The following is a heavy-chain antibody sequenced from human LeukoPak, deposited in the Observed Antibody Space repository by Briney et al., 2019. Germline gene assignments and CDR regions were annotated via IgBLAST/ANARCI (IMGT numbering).Heavy chain of an antibody. J-gene: IGHJ4*02. CDR2: INPSGGST. Sequence: ASVKVSCKASGYTFTSYDINWVRQAPGQGLEWMGIINPSGGSTSYAQKFQGRVTMTRDTSTSTVYMELSSLRSEDTAVYYCARVPTLTSDYGDYVLDYWGQGTLVTVSS. CDR1: GYTFTSYD. CDR3: ARVPTLTSDYGDYVLDY. V-gene: IGHV1-46*01. D-gene: IGHD4-17*01.